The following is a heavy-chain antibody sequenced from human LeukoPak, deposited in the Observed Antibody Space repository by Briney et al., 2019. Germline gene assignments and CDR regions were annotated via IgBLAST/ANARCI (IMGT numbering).Heavy chain of an antibody. Sequence: ASVKVSCKASGGTFSNYAISWVRQAPGQGLEWMGRIIPFLDIPDYAQKFQGRVTITADKSTSTAYMELSSLRSEDTAVYYCARELGYCSRTSCPLYRYWGQGTLVAVSS. CDR1: GGTFSNYA. D-gene: IGHD2-2*01. V-gene: IGHV1-69*04. CDR3: ARELGYCSRTSCPLYRY. J-gene: IGHJ4*02. CDR2: IIPFLDIP.